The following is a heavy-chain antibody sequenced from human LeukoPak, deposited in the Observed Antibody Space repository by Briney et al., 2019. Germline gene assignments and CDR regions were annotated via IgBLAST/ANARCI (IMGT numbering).Heavy chain of an antibody. CDR1: GGSISSSRYY. D-gene: IGHD1-26*01. CDR2: IYYSGST. Sequence: SETLSPTCTVSGGSISSSRYYWGWIRQPPGKGLEWIGSIYYSGSTYYNPSLKSRVTISVDTSKNQFSLKLSSVTAADTAVYYCARIQGPGSYFDYWGQGTLVTVSS. V-gene: IGHV4-39*01. J-gene: IGHJ4*02. CDR3: ARIQGPGSYFDY.